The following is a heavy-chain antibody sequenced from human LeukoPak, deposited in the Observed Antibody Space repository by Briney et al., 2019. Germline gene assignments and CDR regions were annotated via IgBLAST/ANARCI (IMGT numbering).Heavy chain of an antibody. CDR2: IDSSGNII. J-gene: IGHJ1*01. V-gene: IGHV3-11*01. Sequence: GGSLRLSCAASGFTFSSYAMSWIRQAPGKGLEWVSYIDSSGNIIYYADSVKGRFTISRDNAKNSLYLQMNSLRAEDTAVYYCAVTVAGRSEYFQYWGQGTLVTVSS. CDR3: AVTVAGRSEYFQY. CDR1: GFTFSSYA. D-gene: IGHD6-19*01.